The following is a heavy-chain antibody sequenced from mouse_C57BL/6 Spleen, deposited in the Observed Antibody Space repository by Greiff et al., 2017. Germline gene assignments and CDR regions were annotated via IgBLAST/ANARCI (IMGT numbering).Heavy chain of an antibody. Sequence: QVQLQQPGAELVKPGASVKLSCKASGYTFTSYWMHWVKQRPGRGLEWIGRIDPNSGGTKYNEKFKSKATLTVDKPSSTAYMQLSSLTSEDSAVYDGAIDYDNDGGAQYNYAMDYWGQGTSVTVSS. D-gene: IGHD2-4*01. CDR1: GYTFTSYW. J-gene: IGHJ4*01. CDR2: IDPNSGGT. V-gene: IGHV1-72*01. CDR3: AIDYDNDGGAQYNYAMDY.